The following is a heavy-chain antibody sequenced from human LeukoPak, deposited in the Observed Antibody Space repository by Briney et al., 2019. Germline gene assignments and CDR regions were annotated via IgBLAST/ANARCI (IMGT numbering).Heavy chain of an antibody. CDR3: AKESDIVVVPAAIHGAFDI. CDR2: ISGSGGST. D-gene: IGHD2-2*02. J-gene: IGHJ3*02. V-gene: IGHV3-23*01. CDR1: GFTFSSYA. Sequence: GGSMRLSCAASGFTFSSYAMSWVRQAPGKGLEWVSAISGSGGSTYYADSVKGRFTISRDNSKNTLYLQMNSLRAEDTAVYYCAKESDIVVVPAAIHGAFDIWGQGTMVTVSS.